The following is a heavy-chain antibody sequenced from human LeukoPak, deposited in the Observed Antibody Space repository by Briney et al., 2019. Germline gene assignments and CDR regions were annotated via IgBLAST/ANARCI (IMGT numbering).Heavy chain of an antibody. D-gene: IGHD6-19*01. Sequence: GGSLRLSCAASGFTFSSYAMSWVRQAPGKGLEWVSAISGSGGSTYYADSVEGRFTISRDNSKNTLYLQMNSLRAEDTAVYYCARDKAEGGPRPPPVGSDYYGMDVWGQGTTVTVSS. V-gene: IGHV3-23*01. J-gene: IGHJ6*02. CDR3: ARDKAEGGPRPPPVGSDYYGMDV. CDR1: GFTFSSYA. CDR2: ISGSGGST.